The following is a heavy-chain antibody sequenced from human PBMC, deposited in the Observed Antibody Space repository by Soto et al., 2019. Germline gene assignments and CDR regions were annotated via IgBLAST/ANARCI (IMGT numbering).Heavy chain of an antibody. CDR1: GGSISSSNW. Sequence: SDTLSITCAVSGGSISSSNWWSWVRQPPGKGLEWIGEIYHSGSTNYNPSLKSRVTISVDKSKNQFSLKLSSVTAAGTAVYYCARDYMFRGVGFDYWGQGTLVTVSS. CDR2: IYHSGST. J-gene: IGHJ4*02. D-gene: IGHD3-10*01. V-gene: IGHV4-4*02. CDR3: ARDYMFRGVGFDY.